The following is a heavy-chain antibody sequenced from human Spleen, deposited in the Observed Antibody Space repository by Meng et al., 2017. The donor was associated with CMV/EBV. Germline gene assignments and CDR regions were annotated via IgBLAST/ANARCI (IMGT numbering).Heavy chain of an antibody. Sequence: SVKVSCKASGGTLSSYAVSWVQQAPGQGLEWMGGIIPILGVTNYAQRLQGRVTITADKSTSTTYMELRSLRSEDTAVYYCAGSDPSTIYIPAAGVGYYFAYWGQGTLVTVSS. CDR2: IIPILGVT. V-gene: IGHV1-69*10. CDR3: AGSDPSTIYIPAAGVGYYFAY. CDR1: GGTLSSYA. D-gene: IGHD6-13*01. J-gene: IGHJ4*02.